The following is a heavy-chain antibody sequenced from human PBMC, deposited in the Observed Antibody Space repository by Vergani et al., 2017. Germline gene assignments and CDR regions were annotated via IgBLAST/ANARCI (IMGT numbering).Heavy chain of an antibody. J-gene: IGHJ3*02. CDR1: GYIFTGYY. V-gene: IGHV1-2*02. CDR2: INPKSGDT. D-gene: IGHD3-22*01. CDR3: ARGYHFDNSGYRNVLDI. Sequence: QVQHVQSGAEVKKPGASMKVSCKTSGYIFTGYYMHWVRLAPGQGLEWMGGINPKSGDTKYAQKFQGRVTMTRDTSNNTAYMELSRLRGDDTAVYYCARGYHFDNSGYRNVLDIWGQGTMVTVSA.